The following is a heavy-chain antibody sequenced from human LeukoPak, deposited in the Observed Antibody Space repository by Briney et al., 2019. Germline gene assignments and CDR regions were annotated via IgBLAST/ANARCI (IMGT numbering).Heavy chain of an antibody. CDR3: ARVRMDYGSGSPADY. D-gene: IGHD3-10*01. CDR1: GFTFSDYY. V-gene: IGHV3-11*01. J-gene: IGHJ4*02. CDR2: ISSSGSTI. Sequence: SGGSLRLSCAASGFTFSDYYMSWIRQGPGKGLEGVSYISSSGSTIYYADSVKGRFTISRDNAKNSLYLQMNSLRAEDTAVYYCARVRMDYGSGSPADYWGQGTLVTVSS.